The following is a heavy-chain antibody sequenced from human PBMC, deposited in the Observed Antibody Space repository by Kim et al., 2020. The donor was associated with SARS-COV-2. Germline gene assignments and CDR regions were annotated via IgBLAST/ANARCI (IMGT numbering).Heavy chain of an antibody. J-gene: IGHJ4*02. D-gene: IGHD5-12*01. CDR3: TRVEGGYDGQVDY. V-gene: IGHV3-49*02. Sequence: YAASVKGRFTISREDSKSIAYLQMNSLKTEDTAVYYCTRVEGGYDGQVDYWGQGTLVTVSS.